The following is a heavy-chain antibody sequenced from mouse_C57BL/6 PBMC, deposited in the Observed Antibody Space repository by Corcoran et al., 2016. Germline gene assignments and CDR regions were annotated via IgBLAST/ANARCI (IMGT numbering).Heavy chain of an antibody. CDR3: ARGDYDGEAWFAY. CDR2: IYPGDGDT. J-gene: IGHJ3*01. V-gene: IGHV1-80*01. Sequence: QVQLQQSGAELVKPGASVKISCKASGYAFSSYWMNWVKQRPGKGLEWIGQIYPGDGDTNYNGKFKGKATLTADKSSSTAYMQLSSLTSEDSAVYFCARGDYDGEAWFAYWGQGTLVTVSA. D-gene: IGHD2-4*01. CDR1: GYAFSSYW.